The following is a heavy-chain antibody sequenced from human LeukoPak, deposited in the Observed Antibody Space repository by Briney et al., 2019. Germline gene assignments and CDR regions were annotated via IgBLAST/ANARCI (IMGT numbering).Heavy chain of an antibody. CDR1: GGSFSGYY. Sequence: SETLSLTCAVYGGSFSGYYWSWIRQPPGKGLEWIGAIYHSGSTNYNPSLKSRVTISVDKSKNQFSLKLSSVTAADTAVYYCARGVAAAGTDWFDPWGQGTLDAVSS. V-gene: IGHV4-34*01. J-gene: IGHJ5*02. D-gene: IGHD6-13*01. CDR2: IYHSGST. CDR3: ARGVAAAGTDWFDP.